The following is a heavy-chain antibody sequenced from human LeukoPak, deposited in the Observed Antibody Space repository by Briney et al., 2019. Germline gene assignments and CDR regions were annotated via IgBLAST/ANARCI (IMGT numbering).Heavy chain of an antibody. CDR1: GFTFSSYE. V-gene: IGHV3-48*03. J-gene: IGHJ3*02. D-gene: IGHD2-21*02. Sequence: GGSLRLSCAASGFTFSSYEMNWVRQAPGKGLEWVSYISSSGSTIYYADSVKGRFTISRDNAKNSLYLQMNSLRAEETAVYYCARALAYCGGDCANAFDIWGQGTMVTVSS. CDR3: ARALAYCGGDCANAFDI. CDR2: ISSSGSTI.